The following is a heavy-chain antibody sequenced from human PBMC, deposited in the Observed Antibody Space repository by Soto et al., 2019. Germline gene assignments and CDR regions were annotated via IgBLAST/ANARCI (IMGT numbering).Heavy chain of an antibody. CDR1: GGTFITYA. CDR2: IIPFFGTT. J-gene: IGHJ5*02. Sequence: QVQLVQSGAELREPGSSVKVSCKASGGTFITYAISWVRQAPGQGLEWIGVIIPFFGTTDYAQKFQGRVTITADTSTSTVYTELSSLGSEDSAIYYCASNSLFGNCTSNSCPNWFDPWGQGTLVTVSS. D-gene: IGHD2-2*03. V-gene: IGHV1-69*06. CDR3: ASNSLFGNCTSNSCPNWFDP.